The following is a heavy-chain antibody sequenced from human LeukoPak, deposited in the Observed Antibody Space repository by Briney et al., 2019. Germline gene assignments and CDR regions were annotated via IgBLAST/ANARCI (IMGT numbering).Heavy chain of an antibody. D-gene: IGHD3-22*01. CDR3: AKNYFDSSGFYITPPARAPDY. J-gene: IGHJ4*02. V-gene: IGHV3-23*01. CDR1: GFTFSSYA. Sequence: GGSLRLSCAASGFTFSSYAMTWVRQAPGKGLQWVSAISGGGVSTYYADSVKGRFTISRDNSKNTLYLQMNSLRAEDTAVYYWAKNYFDSSGFYITPPARAPDYWGQGTLVTGSS. CDR2: ISGGGVST.